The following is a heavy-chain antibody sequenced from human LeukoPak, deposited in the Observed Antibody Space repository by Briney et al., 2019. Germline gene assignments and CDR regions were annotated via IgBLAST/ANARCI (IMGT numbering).Heavy chain of an antibody. D-gene: IGHD2-2*01. V-gene: IGHV3-30*02. J-gene: IGHJ4*02. CDR2: IRYDGSNK. Sequence: PGGSLRLSCAASGFTFSSYGMHWVRQAPGKGLEWVAFIRYDGSNKYYADSVKGRFTISRDNSKNTLYLQMNSLRAEDTAVYYCAKDRSSTSSQTAKYYFDYWGQGTLVTVSS. CDR1: GFTFSSYG. CDR3: AKDRSSTSSQTAKYYFDY.